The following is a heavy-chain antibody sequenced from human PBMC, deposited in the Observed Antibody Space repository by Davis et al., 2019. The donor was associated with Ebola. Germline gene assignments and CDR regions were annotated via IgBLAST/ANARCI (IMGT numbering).Heavy chain of an antibody. V-gene: IGHV3-23*01. CDR1: GFTFSSHA. J-gene: IGHJ4*02. D-gene: IGHD5-12*01. CDR3: ARSYLTYSGYGWAY. Sequence: GESLKISCAASGFTFSSHAMSWVRQALGKGLEWVSGIGGSGGSTYYADSVKGRFTISRDNAKNSLYLQMNSLRAEDTAVYYCARSYLTYSGYGWAYWGQGTLVTVSS. CDR2: IGGSGGST.